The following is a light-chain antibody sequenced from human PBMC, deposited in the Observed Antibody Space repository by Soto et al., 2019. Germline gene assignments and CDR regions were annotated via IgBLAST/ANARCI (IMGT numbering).Light chain of an antibody. CDR1: QSVSSY. CDR2: DAS. V-gene: IGKV3-11*01. J-gene: IGKJ2*01. Sequence: IVLTQSPATLSLSPGERATLSCRASQSVSSYLAWYQQKPGQAPRLLIYDASSRATGIPARFSGSGSGTDFTLTISSLEPEDFAVYYCQQRYNWPPMYTFGQGTKLEIK. CDR3: QQRYNWPPMYT.